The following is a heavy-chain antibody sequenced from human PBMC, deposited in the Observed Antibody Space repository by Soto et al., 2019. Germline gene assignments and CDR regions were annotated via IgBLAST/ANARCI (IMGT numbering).Heavy chain of an antibody. Sequence: QVQLVQSGAEVKKPGASVKVSCKASGYTFTSYDINWVRQATGQGLEWMGWMNPNSGNTGYAQKFQERVTMTRNTNISTAYRALSSLRSEDTTVYYCARKKTSYGMDVWGQGTTVTVSS. CDR3: ARKKTSYGMDV. CDR2: MNPNSGNT. J-gene: IGHJ6*02. CDR1: GYTFTSYD. V-gene: IGHV1-8*01.